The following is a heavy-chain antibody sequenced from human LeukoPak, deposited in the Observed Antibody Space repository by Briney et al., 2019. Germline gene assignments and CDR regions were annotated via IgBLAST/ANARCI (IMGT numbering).Heavy chain of an antibody. Sequence: DSVRVSCKASGYTFPDYGISWVRQAPGQGLEWVGWISGYNGHTNYAQKFQGRVTMTTDTSTSTVYMELRTLRSDDTAVYYCARDQNIAGRPDYWGQGTLFTVSS. J-gene: IGHJ4*02. CDR1: GYTFPDYG. D-gene: IGHD6-6*01. V-gene: IGHV1-18*01. CDR2: ISGYNGHT. CDR3: ARDQNIAGRPDY.